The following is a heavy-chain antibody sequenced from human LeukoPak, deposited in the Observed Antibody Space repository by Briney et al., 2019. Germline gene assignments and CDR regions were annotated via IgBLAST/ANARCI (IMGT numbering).Heavy chain of an antibody. CDR2: INHSGST. D-gene: IGHD5-12*01. V-gene: IGHV4-34*01. J-gene: IGHJ5*02. CDR3: ARHRSYSGYVRRLDP. Sequence: SETLSLTCAVYGGSFSGYYWSWIRQPPGKGLEWIGEINHSGSTNYNPSLKSRVTISVDTSKNQFSLKLSSVTAADTAVYYCARHRSYSGYVRRLDPWGQGTLVTVSS. CDR1: GGSFSGYY.